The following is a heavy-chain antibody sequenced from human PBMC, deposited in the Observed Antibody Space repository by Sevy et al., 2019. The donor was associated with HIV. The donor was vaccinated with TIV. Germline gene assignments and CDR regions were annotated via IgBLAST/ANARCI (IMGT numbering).Heavy chain of an antibody. V-gene: IGHV3-7*03. D-gene: IGHD6-13*01. CDR2: INQGGNQK. CDR3: ARGPSGAAARRFDA. Sequence: GGSLRLSCAASGFTFSSYWINWVRQAPGEGLEWVANINQGGNQKHYMDSVKGRFTISRDNAENAVYLQMNSLRVEDMAVYYCARGPSGAAARRFDAWGQGTLVTVSS. J-gene: IGHJ4*02. CDR1: GFTFSSYW.